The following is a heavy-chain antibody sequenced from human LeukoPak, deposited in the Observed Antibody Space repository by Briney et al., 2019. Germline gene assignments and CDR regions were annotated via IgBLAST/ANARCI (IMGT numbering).Heavy chain of an antibody. CDR2: INHSGST. Sequence: SETLSLTCAVYGGSFSSYYWTWIRQPPGKGLEWLEEINHSGSTNYNPSLKSRVTISVDTSKNQSSLKLSSVTAADTAVYYCANWSDNRDYWGRGTLVTVSS. J-gene: IGHJ4*02. CDR1: GGSFSSYY. CDR3: ANWSDNRDY. D-gene: IGHD2/OR15-2a*01. V-gene: IGHV4-34*01.